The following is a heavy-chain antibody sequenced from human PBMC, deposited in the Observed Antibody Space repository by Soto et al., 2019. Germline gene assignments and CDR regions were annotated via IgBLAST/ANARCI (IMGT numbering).Heavy chain of an antibody. J-gene: IGHJ4*02. Sequence: EVHLVESGGGLVKPGGSLRLSCAASGFTFSSYSMNWVRQAPGKGLEWVSSISSASSYTYYADSVKGRFTISRDNAKNSLFLQMNSLRAEDTAVYYCARVKTGSAAGIGSPADYWGQGTLVTVSS. D-gene: IGHD6-13*01. V-gene: IGHV3-21*01. CDR2: ISSASSYT. CDR3: ARVKTGSAAGIGSPADY. CDR1: GFTFSSYS.